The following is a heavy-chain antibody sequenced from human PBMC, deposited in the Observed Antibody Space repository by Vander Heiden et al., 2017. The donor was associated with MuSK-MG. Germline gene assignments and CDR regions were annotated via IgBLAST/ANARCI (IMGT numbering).Heavy chain of an antibody. V-gene: IGHV4-34*01. Sequence: HVHLRPWGAGLLKPSETLSPTCAVYGGSFSGYYWSWIRQPPGKGLEWIGEINHSGSTNYNPSLKSRVTISVDTSKNQFSLKLSSVTAADTAVYYCARGTHYDSSTYYFDYWGQGTLVTVSS. J-gene: IGHJ4*02. D-gene: IGHD3-22*01. CDR1: GGSFSGYY. CDR2: INHSGST. CDR3: ARGTHYDSSTYYFDY.